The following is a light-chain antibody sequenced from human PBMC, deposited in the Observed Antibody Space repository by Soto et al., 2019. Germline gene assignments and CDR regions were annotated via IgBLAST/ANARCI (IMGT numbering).Light chain of an antibody. CDR3: AAWDASLDGYV. V-gene: IGLV1-44*01. CDR1: SSNLGDNT. CDR2: RYD. Sequence: QSVLTQPPSASGTPGQRVTISCSTSSSNLGDNTVNWYQQVPGTAPKLLIYRYDQRPSGVPDRFSGSKSGTSASLAISGPQSEDEADYYCAAWDASLDGYVFGTGTKVTVL. J-gene: IGLJ1*01.